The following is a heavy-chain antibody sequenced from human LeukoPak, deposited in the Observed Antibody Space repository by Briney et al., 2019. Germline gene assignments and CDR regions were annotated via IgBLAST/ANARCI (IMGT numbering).Heavy chain of an antibody. CDR3: AKVGSSSWYLDH. D-gene: IGHD6-13*01. Sequence: GGSLRLSCAASGFTFSSYWMSWVRQAPGKGPEWVANIKQDGSEKFYVDSVRGRFTISRDNAKNSLYLQMNSLRAEDTAVYYCAKVGSSSWYLDHWGQGTLVTVSS. CDR1: GFTFSSYW. V-gene: IGHV3-7*01. J-gene: IGHJ4*02. CDR2: IKQDGSEK.